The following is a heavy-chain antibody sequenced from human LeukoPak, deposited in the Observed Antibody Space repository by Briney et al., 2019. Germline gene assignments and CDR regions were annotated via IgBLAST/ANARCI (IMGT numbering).Heavy chain of an antibody. J-gene: IGHJ4*02. CDR1: GFIFSSYA. CDR3: ARDKNYGGNSGFDN. V-gene: IGHV3-64*01. CDR2: ISSNGGST. Sequence: GGSLRLSCVASGFIFSSYAMHWVRQAPGKGLEYVSAISSNGGSTYYANSVKGRFTISRDNSKNTLYLQMGSLRAEDMALYYCARDKNYGGNSGFDNWGQGTLVTVSS. D-gene: IGHD4-23*01.